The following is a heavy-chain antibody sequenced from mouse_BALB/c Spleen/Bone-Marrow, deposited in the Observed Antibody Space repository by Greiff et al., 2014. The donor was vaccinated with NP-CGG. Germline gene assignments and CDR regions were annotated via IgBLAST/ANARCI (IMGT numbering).Heavy chain of an antibody. CDR1: GYTFTSYW. V-gene: IGHV1S41*01. J-gene: IGHJ4*01. CDR2: IAPGSGNI. Sequence: DLVKPGASVKLSCKASGYTFTSYWINWVKQRPGQGLEWIGRIAPGSGNIYYNEMFKVKATLTVDASSSTAYIQLSSPSSEDSAVYFCAGSYYVSSPYAMDYWGQGTSVTVSS. D-gene: IGHD1-1*01. CDR3: AGSYYVSSPYAMDY.